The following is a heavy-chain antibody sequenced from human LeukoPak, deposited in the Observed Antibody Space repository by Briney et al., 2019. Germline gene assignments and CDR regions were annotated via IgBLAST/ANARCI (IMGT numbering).Heavy chain of an antibody. D-gene: IGHD3-10*01. CDR3: ARGGGGSGSYSDY. CDR1: GFTFSSYG. V-gene: IGHV3-33*01. CDR2: IWYDGSNK. Sequence: GSLRLSCAASGFTFSSYGMHWVRQAPGKGLEWVAVIWYDGSNKYYADSVKGRFTISRDNSKNTLYLQMNSLRAEDTAVYYCARGGGGSGSYSDYWGQGTLVTVSS. J-gene: IGHJ4*02.